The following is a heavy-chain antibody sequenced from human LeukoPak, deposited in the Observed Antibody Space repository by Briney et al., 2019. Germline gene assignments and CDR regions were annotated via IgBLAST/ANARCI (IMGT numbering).Heavy chain of an antibody. CDR1: GFTFSSYS. CDR2: ISSCSSYI. D-gene: IGHD5-24*01. V-gene: IGHV3-21*01. J-gene: IGHJ6*03. CDR3: ARVATRSYYMDV. Sequence: GGSLRLSCAASGFTFSSYSMNWVRQAPGKGLEWVSSISSCSSYIYYADSVKGRFTISRDNAKNSLYLRMNSLRAEDTAVYFCARVATRSYYMDVWGKGTTVTVSS.